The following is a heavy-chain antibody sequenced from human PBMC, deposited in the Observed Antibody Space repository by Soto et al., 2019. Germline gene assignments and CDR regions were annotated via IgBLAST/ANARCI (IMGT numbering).Heavy chain of an antibody. V-gene: IGHV3-74*01. D-gene: IGHD1-26*01. Sequence: GGSLRLSCEASGFSFSNDWMHWVRQAPGKGLVWVSSLSSVGNTADYADSVKGRFTISRDNAKNTLYLQMNSLGAEDTAIYYCVRAKYSGSYFIDYWGQGTLVTVSS. CDR2: LSSVGNTA. CDR3: VRAKYSGSYFIDY. CDR1: GFSFSNDW. J-gene: IGHJ4*02.